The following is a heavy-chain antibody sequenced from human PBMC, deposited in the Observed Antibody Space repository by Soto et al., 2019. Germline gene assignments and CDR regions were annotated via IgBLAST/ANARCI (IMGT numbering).Heavy chain of an antibody. J-gene: IGHJ5*02. V-gene: IGHV4-34*01. Sequence: LRLSCAASGFTFSSYGMHWVRQAPGKGLEWIGEINHSGSTNYNPSLKSRVTISVDTSKNQFSLKLSSVTAADTAVYYCARGAVAAHLNWFDPWGQGTLVTVSS. CDR1: GFTFSSYG. D-gene: IGHD6-19*01. CDR3: ARGAVAAHLNWFDP. CDR2: INHSGST.